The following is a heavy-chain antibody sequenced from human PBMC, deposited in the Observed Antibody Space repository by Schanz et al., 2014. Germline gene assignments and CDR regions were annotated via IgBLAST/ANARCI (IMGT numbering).Heavy chain of an antibody. J-gene: IGHJ5*02. CDR3: ATLDYADSVS. D-gene: IGHD4-17*01. Sequence: QVQLVQSEAEVKKPGSSVKVSCKASGYTFTDYGLSWVRQAPGQGLEWMGWISAYNGHTNYTQKFQGRVTMTIDPYTSTVYMELSSLRSEDTAVYYCATLDYADSVSWGQGTLVTVSS. CDR2: ISAYNGHT. V-gene: IGHV1-18*01. CDR1: GYTFTDYG.